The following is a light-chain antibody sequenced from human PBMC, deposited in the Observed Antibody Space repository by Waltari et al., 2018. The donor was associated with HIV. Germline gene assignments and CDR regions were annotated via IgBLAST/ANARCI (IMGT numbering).Light chain of an antibody. CDR3: SSYTSSSTPYV. CDR1: SSDVGGYNY. CDR2: DVS. J-gene: IGLJ1*01. V-gene: IGLV2-14*04. Sequence: GTSSDVGGYNYVSWYQQHPGKAPKLMIYDVSKRPSGVSNRFSGSKSGNTASLTISGLQAEDEADYYCSSYTSSSTPYVFGTGTKVTVL.